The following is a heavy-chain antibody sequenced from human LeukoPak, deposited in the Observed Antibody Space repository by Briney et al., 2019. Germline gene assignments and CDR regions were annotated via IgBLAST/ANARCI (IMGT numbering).Heavy chain of an antibody. V-gene: IGHV7-4-1*02. Sequence: ASVTVSCKASGYTFTSYAMNWVRQAPGQGVEWMGWINTNTGNPTYAQGFTGRVVFSLDTSVSTAYLQISSLTAEDTAVYYCAREVGATEGAFDIWGQGTMVTVSS. CDR2: INTNTGNP. D-gene: IGHD1-26*01. CDR1: GYTFTSYA. J-gene: IGHJ3*02. CDR3: AREVGATEGAFDI.